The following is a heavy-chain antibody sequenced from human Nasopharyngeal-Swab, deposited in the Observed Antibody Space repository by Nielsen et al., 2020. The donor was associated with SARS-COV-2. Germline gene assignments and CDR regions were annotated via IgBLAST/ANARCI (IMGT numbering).Heavy chain of an antibody. CDR1: GFTFSNYA. J-gene: IGHJ6*02. CDR3: ARYCTSTTCSSSSYYGMDV. V-gene: IGHV3-23*01. Sequence: GESLKISCAASGFTFSNYAMSWVRQVPGKGLEWVSGISVSGGRTYYADSVKGRFTISRDNSKNTLYLQMHSLRAEDTAVYYCARYCTSTTCSSSSYYGMDVWGQGTKVTVSS. D-gene: IGHD2-2*01. CDR2: ISVSGGRT.